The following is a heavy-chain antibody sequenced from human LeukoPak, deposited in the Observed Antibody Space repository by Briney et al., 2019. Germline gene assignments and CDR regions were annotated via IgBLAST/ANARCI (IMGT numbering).Heavy chain of an antibody. V-gene: IGHV3-53*01. D-gene: IGHD3-10*01. CDR2: IYSGGST. Sequence: GGSLRLSCAASGFTVSSNYMSWVRQAPGKGLEWVSVIYSGGSTYYADSVKGRFTISRDNSKNTLYLQMNSLRAEDTAVYYCARYLGFGELGTYYYGMDVWGQGTTVTVSS. J-gene: IGHJ6*02. CDR1: GFTVSSNY. CDR3: ARYLGFGELGTYYYGMDV.